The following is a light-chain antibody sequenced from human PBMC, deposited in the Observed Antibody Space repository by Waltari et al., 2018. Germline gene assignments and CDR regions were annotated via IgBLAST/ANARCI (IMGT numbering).Light chain of an antibody. V-gene: IGKV1-16*01. CDR2: GAS. J-gene: IGKJ4*01. CDR3: QQYNSYPPT. CDR1: HGISYY. Sequence: DIRLTQSPSSLSASVGDRVTITCRASHGISYYLAWFQQKPGKAPKPLIFGASSLQSGVPWRFSGGGSETFFTLTINDLQPEDFATYYCQQYNSYPPTFGGGTRVEIK.